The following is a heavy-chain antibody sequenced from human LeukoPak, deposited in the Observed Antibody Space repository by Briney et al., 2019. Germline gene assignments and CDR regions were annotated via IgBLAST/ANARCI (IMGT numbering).Heavy chain of an antibody. Sequence: GRSLRLFCAASGFTFISYGMHWVRQAPGKGLEWVAVIWYDGSNKYYADSVKGRFTISRDNSKNTLYLQMNSLRAEDTAVYYCATLMAGTRVDYWGQGTLVTVSS. V-gene: IGHV3-33*01. CDR3: ATLMAGTRVDY. CDR1: GFTFISYG. D-gene: IGHD6-19*01. J-gene: IGHJ4*02. CDR2: IWYDGSNK.